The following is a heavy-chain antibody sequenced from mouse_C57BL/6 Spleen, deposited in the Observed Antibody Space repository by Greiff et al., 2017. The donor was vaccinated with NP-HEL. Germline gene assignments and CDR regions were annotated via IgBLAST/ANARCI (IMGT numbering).Heavy chain of an antibody. CDR2: INPNNGGT. Sequence: EVQLQQSGPELVKPGASVKISCKASGYTFTDYYMNWVKQSHGKSLEWIGDINPNNGGTSYNQKFKGKATLTVDKSSSTAYMELRSLTSEDSAVYDCARRGGYYGSSYVQAWFAYWGQGTLVTVSA. D-gene: IGHD1-1*01. CDR1: GYTFTDYY. J-gene: IGHJ3*01. CDR3: ARRGGYYGSSYVQAWFAY. V-gene: IGHV1-26*01.